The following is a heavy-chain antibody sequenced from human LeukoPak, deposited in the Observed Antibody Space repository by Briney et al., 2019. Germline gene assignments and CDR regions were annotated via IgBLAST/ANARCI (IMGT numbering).Heavy chain of an antibody. D-gene: IGHD1-26*01. CDR1: GFTFGSYG. V-gene: IGHV3-30*18. CDR3: AKPPEVGATVGYFDY. Sequence: GGSLRLSCAASGFTFGSYGMHWVRQAPGKGLEWVALISFDGSNQYHADSVKGRFTISRDNSKNTLYLQMNSLRAEDTAVYYCAKPPEVGATVGYFDYWGQGTLVTVSS. J-gene: IGHJ4*02. CDR2: ISFDGSNQ.